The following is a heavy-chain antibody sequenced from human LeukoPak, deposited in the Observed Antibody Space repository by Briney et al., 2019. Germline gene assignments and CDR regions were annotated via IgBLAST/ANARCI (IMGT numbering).Heavy chain of an antibody. J-gene: IGHJ4*02. V-gene: IGHV1-2*02. CDR2: INPNTGGT. Sequence: GAXVKVSCKASGYTFTGYYMHWVRQAPGQGLEWMGWINPNTGGTNYAQKFQGRVTMTRDTAISTAYMELGRLTSDDTAVYYCASYPRYMSSPPFDYWGQGTLVTVSS. CDR3: ASYPRYMSSPPFDY. D-gene: IGHD5-12*01. CDR1: GYTFTGYY.